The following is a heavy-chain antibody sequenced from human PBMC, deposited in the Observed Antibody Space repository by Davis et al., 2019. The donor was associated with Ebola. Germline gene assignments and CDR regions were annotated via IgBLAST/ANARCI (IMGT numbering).Heavy chain of an antibody. Sequence: SETLSLTCTVSGGSISSYYWSWIRQPPGKGLEWIGSIYYSGSTYYNPSLKSRVTISVDTSKNQFSLKLSSVTAADTAVYYCARVGRLLAGGLFDYWGQGTLVTVSS. CDR1: GGSISSYY. J-gene: IGHJ4*02. D-gene: IGHD3-22*01. CDR2: IYYSGST. V-gene: IGHV4-59*05. CDR3: ARVGRLLAGGLFDY.